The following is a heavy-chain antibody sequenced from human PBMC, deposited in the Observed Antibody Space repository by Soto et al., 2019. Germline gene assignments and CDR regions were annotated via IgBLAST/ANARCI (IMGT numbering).Heavy chain of an antibody. D-gene: IGHD3-22*01. Sequence: PGGSLRLSCAASGFTFDEFGMSWVRQVPGKGLEWVSSFNWNGNYIYYADSVKGRFTISRDNSKNTLYLQMNSLRAEDTAVYYCAKDQDYYDRFQHWGHGTLVTVSS. CDR2: FNWNGNYI. V-gene: IGHV3-20*04. CDR3: AKDQDYYDRFQH. CDR1: GFTFDEFG. J-gene: IGHJ1*01.